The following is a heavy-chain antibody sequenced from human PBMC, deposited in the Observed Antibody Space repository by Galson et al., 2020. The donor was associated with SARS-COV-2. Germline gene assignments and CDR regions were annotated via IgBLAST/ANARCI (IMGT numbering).Heavy chain of an antibody. CDR1: GFTFSSVE. CDR2: ISSRGGTI. Sequence: GGSLRLSCVASGFTFSSVEMNWVRQAPGKGLEWISYISSRGGTIYYADSVKGRFTISRDNAKKSLYLQMNGLRAEDTAVYFCARGAWDYGAGSYYTPREGLLDYWGQGTLVTVSS. J-gene: IGHJ4*02. V-gene: IGHV3-48*03. CDR3: ARGAWDYGAGSYYTPREGLLDY. D-gene: IGHD3-10*01.